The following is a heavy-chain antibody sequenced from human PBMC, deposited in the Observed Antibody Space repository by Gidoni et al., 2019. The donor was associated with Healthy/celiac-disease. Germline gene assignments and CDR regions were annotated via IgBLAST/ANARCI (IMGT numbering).Heavy chain of an antibody. CDR1: GFTFSSYA. V-gene: IGHV3-30*01. Sequence: QVQLVESGGGVVQPGRSLRLSCEASGFTFSSYAMHWVRQAPGKGLEWVSVISYDGSNKYYADSVKGRFTISRDNSKTTLYLQMNSLRAEDTAVYYCARDQNTAMVNWGQGTLVTVSS. J-gene: IGHJ4*02. D-gene: IGHD5-18*01. CDR3: ARDQNTAMVN. CDR2: ISYDGSNK.